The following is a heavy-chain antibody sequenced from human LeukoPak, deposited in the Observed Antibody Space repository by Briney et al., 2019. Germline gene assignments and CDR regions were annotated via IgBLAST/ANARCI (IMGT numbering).Heavy chain of an antibody. D-gene: IGHD2-8*02. CDR1: GYTFTSYD. V-gene: IGHV1-8*03. Sequence: ASVKVSCKASGYTFTSYDINWVRQATGQGLEWMGWMNPNSGNTGYAQKFQGRVTITRNTSISTAYMELSSLRSEDTAVYYCATVLVGNWFDPWGQGTLVTVSS. CDR3: ATVLVGNWFDP. J-gene: IGHJ5*02. CDR2: MNPNSGNT.